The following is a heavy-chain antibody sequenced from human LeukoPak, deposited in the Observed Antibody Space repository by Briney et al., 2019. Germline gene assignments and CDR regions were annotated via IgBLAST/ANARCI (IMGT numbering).Heavy chain of an antibody. CDR1: GFTFSSYA. D-gene: IGHD2-2*01. V-gene: IGHV3-30-3*01. Sequence: GGSLRLSCAASGFTFSSYAMHWVRQAPGKGLEWVAVISYGGSNKYYADSVKGRFTISRDNSKNTLYLQMDSLRAEDTAVYYCARAGYCSSTSCPDGDAFDIWGQGTMVTVSS. CDR3: ARAGYCSSTSCPDGDAFDI. J-gene: IGHJ3*02. CDR2: ISYGGSNK.